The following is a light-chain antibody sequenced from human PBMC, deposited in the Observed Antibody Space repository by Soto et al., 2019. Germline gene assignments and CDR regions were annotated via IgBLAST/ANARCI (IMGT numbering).Light chain of an antibody. J-gene: IGKJ1*01. V-gene: IGKV3-20*01. CDR3: PQYGRT. CDR1: QSVSSSY. Sequence: EIVLTQSPGTLSLSPGERATLSCRASQSVSSSYLAWYQQKPGQAPRLLIYGASSRATGIPDRFSGSGSGTYFTLTISRLEPEDFALYYCPQYGRTFGQGTKVEIK. CDR2: GAS.